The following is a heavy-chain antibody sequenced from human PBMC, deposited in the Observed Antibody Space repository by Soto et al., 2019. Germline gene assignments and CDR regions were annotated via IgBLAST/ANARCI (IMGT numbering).Heavy chain of an antibody. Sequence: QVQLQESGPGLVKPSQTLSLTCAVSGGSISGNGYYWNWIRQHPGKGLEWIGYISYSGRTFYSPSLESRVTTSLDTSKNQFSLKLSSVTAADTAIYYCARGSLFGVVLNAFDIWGQGTKVAVSS. D-gene: IGHD3-3*01. CDR1: GGSISGNGYY. J-gene: IGHJ3*02. CDR2: ISYSGRT. V-gene: IGHV4-31*11. CDR3: ARGSLFGVVLNAFDI.